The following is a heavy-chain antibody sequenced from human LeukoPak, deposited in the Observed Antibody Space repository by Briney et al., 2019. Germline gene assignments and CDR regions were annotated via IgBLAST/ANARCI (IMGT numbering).Heavy chain of an antibody. V-gene: IGHV4-59*11. CDR2: IYYSGST. J-gene: IGHJ4*02. D-gene: IGHD6-25*01. CDR1: GGSISSHY. CDR3: ARELGAGFDY. Sequence: PSETLSLTCTVSGGSISSHYRSWIRQPPGKGLEWIGYIYYSGSTNYNPSLKSRVTISVDTSKNQFSLKLSSVTAADTAVYYCARELGAGFDYWGQGTLVTVSS.